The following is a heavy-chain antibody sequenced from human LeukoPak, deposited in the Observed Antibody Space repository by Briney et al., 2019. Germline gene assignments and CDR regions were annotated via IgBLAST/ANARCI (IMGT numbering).Heavy chain of an antibody. CDR1: GYSFTSYW. CDR3: ARISSGWYTLFDY. CDR2: IYPRDSDT. J-gene: IGHJ4*02. D-gene: IGHD6-19*01. V-gene: IGHV5-51*01. Sequence: GESLKISCKGSGYSFTSYWIGWVRQMPGKGLEWVGIIYPRDSDTRYRPSFQDQVTISADKSISTPYLQWSSLKASDTAMYYCARISSGWYTLFDYWGQGTLVTVSS.